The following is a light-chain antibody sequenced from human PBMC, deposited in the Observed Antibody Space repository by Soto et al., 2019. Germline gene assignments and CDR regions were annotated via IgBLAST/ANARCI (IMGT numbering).Light chain of an antibody. J-gene: IGKJ1*01. Sequence: EIVLTQSPGTLSLSPGERATLSCRASQSVSANYLAWYQQKPGQAPRLLIYGASSRATCIPDRFSGSGSGTDFTITISRLEPEDFAVYYCQQYARSPRTFGQGTKVDIK. CDR1: QSVSANY. CDR2: GAS. V-gene: IGKV3-20*01. CDR3: QQYARSPRT.